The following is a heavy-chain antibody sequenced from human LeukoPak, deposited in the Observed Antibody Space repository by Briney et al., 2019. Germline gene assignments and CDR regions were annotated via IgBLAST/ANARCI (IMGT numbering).Heavy chain of an antibody. J-gene: IGHJ4*02. CDR3: ARDVRPEGFDY. CDR2: IIPIFGTA. D-gene: IGHD3-10*02. CDR1: GGTFSSYA. V-gene: IGHV1-69*05. Sequence: ASVKVSCKASGGTFSSYAISWVRQAPGQGLEWMGGIIPIFGTANYAQNFQGRVIMTTDTPTSTVYMDLGSLRSDDTAVYYCARDVRPEGFDYWGQGTLVTVSS.